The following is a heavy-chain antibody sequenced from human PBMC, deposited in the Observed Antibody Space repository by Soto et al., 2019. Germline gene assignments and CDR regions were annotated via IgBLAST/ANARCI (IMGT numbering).Heavy chain of an antibody. Sequence: PSETLSLTCAVYGGSFSGYYWSWIRQPPGKGLEWIGEINHSGSTNYNPSLKSRVTISVDTSKNQFSLKLSSVTAADTAVYYCARDARMGWLSHYYYGMDVWGQGTTVTVSS. CDR3: ARDARMGWLSHYYYGMDV. CDR2: INHSGST. J-gene: IGHJ6*02. V-gene: IGHV4-34*01. CDR1: GGSFSGYY. D-gene: IGHD3-3*01.